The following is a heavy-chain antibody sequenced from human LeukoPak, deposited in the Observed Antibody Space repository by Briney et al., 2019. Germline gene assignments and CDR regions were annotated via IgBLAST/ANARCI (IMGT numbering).Heavy chain of an antibody. CDR1: GYTFTGYY. Sequence: ASVKVSCKASGYTFTGYYMHWVRQAPGQGLEWMGWINPNSGSTNSAQKFQGRVTMTRDTSISTAYMELSRLRSDDTAVYYCASGDFDWPNWFDPWGQGTLVTVSS. D-gene: IGHD3-9*01. J-gene: IGHJ5*02. CDR3: ASGDFDWPNWFDP. V-gene: IGHV1-2*02. CDR2: INPNSGST.